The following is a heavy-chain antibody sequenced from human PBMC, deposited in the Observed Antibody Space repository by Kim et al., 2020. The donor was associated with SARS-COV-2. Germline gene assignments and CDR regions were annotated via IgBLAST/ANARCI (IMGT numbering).Heavy chain of an antibody. CDR1: GYSFTSYW. CDR2: IYPGDSDT. D-gene: IGHD3-9*01. Sequence: GESLKISCKGSGYSFTSYWIGWVRQMPGKGLEWMGIIYPGDSDTRYSPSFQGQVTISADKSISTAYLQWSSLKASDTAMYYCARTYYDILTGYSAWHNWFDPWGQGTLVTVSS. CDR3: ARTYYDILTGYSAWHNWFDP. V-gene: IGHV5-51*01. J-gene: IGHJ5*02.